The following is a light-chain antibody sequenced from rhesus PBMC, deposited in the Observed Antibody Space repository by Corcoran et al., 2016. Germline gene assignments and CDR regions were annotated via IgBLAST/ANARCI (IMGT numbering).Light chain of an antibody. CDR3: QQYDSAPYS. J-gene: IGKJ2*01. Sequence: DIQMTQSPSSLSASVGDTVTITCRASQGISSWLAWYQQKPGKAPKLLIYKASSLHSGVPSRFSGSGSGTDFALPISSLQPEDFASYYCQQYDSAPYSFGQGTKVEIK. CDR2: KAS. V-gene: IGKV1-21*01. CDR1: QGISSW.